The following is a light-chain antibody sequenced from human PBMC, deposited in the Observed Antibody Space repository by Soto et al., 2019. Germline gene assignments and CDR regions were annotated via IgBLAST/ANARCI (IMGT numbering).Light chain of an antibody. CDR3: QQSCT. CDR2: KAS. Sequence: DIQMTQSPSTLSVSVGDRVTITCRASQSISSWFARYQQKPGKAAKLLIYKASNLESGVPSRIGRSGSGTEFSLTISSLQLDDFATYYCQQSCTFGPGTKVDIK. J-gene: IGKJ3*01. V-gene: IGKV1-5*03. CDR1: QSISSW.